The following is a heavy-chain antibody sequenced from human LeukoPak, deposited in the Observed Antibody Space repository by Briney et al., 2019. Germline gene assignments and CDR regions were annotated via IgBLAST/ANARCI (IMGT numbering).Heavy chain of an antibody. CDR3: ARLEYSSSWYPGYFDY. CDR2: IYPGDSDT. J-gene: IGHJ4*02. Sequence: GESLKISCKGSGYSFTSYWIGWVRQMPGKGLEWMGIIYPGDSDTRYSPSFQGQVTISADKSISTAYLQWSSLKASDTAMYYCARLEYSSSWYPGYFDYWGQGTLVTVSS. D-gene: IGHD6-13*01. CDR1: GYSFTSYW. V-gene: IGHV5-51*01.